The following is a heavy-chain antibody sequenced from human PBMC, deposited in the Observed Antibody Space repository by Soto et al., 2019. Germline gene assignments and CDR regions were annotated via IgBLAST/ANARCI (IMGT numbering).Heavy chain of an antibody. CDR1: GFTFRSYA. CDR2: ISYDGSNK. D-gene: IGHD2-15*01. CDR3: AKNLISSATDTFPQDS. J-gene: IGHJ4*02. V-gene: IGHV3-30*18. Sequence: QVQLVESGGGVLQPGRSLRLSCAASGFTFRSYAMHWVRQAPGKGLEWVAVISYDGSNKYYADSVKGRFTISRDNSKNTLYLQMNSLRPEDTAVYYCAKNLISSATDTFPQDSWGQGTLVTVSS.